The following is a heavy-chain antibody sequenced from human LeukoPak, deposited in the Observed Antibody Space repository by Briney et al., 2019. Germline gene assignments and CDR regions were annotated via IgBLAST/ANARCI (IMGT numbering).Heavy chain of an antibody. J-gene: IGHJ4*02. V-gene: IGHV3-53*01. CDR2: IYGSGST. CDR3: ARRLPASRNYFDY. Sequence: GGSLRLSCAPSRFIVSSEYLAWVRPAPRKGLEWISVIYGSGSTYYADSVKGRFTISRDNSKDVLYLDMHSLAAEDTAVYYGARRLPASRNYFDYWGQGAPVSVSS. CDR1: RFIVSSEY.